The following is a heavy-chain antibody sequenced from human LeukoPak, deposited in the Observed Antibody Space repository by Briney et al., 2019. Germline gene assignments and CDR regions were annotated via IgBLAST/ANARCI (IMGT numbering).Heavy chain of an antibody. CDR1: GFTFSQNG. Sequence: GGSLRLSCAASGFTFSQNGMHWVRQAPGKGLEWMAFIEYDGSDKYFADSVKGRFTISRDNSKNMLYLQMNSLRAEDTALYYCAKDLHSSASCYWGQGALVTVSS. V-gene: IGHV3-30*02. CDR3: AKDLHSSASCY. J-gene: IGHJ4*02. CDR2: IEYDGSDK. D-gene: IGHD3-22*01.